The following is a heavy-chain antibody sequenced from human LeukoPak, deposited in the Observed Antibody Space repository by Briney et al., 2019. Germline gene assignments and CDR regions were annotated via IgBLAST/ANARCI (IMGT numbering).Heavy chain of an antibody. CDR1: GYTFNAYY. J-gene: IGHJ4*02. Sequence: ASVKVSCKASGYTFNAYYMHWVRQAPGQGLEWMGVISPSGDSTDYAQKFQGRVTMTRDTSTSTVYMDLRSLRSEDTALYYCARGYCTGGSCRTLEDFDYWGQGTLVTVSS. CDR3: ARGYCTGGSCRTLEDFDY. V-gene: IGHV1-46*02. D-gene: IGHD2-15*01. CDR2: ISPSGDST.